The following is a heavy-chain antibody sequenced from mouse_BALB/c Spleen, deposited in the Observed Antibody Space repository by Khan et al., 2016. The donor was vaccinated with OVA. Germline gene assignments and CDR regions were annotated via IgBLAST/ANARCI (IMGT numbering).Heavy chain of an antibody. V-gene: IGHV1S34*01. CDR3: ARDGYYYAMDY. Sequence: LVKTGASVKISCKASGYPFTSYYIHWVKQSHGKSLEWIGFISCYNGATNYNQKFKGKATITVDTSSRTAYMQFNSLTSEDSAVYYWARDGYYYAMDYWGQGISVTVSS. CDR1: GYPFTSYY. CDR2: ISCYNGAT. J-gene: IGHJ4*01. D-gene: IGHD2-3*01.